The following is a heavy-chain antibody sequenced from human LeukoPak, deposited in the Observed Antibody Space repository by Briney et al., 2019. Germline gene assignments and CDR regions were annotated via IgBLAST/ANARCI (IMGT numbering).Heavy chain of an antibody. CDR1: GGSISSYY. Sequence: SETLSLTCTVSGGSISSYYWSWIRQHPGKGLEWIGYIYYSGSSTYNPSLKSRGTISLDTSKSQFSLKLNSLTAADTAVYYCARFDDFGDRFDYWGQGTLVTVSS. CDR3: ARFDDFGDRFDY. D-gene: IGHD4-17*01. J-gene: IGHJ4*02. CDR2: IYYSGSS. V-gene: IGHV4-59*01.